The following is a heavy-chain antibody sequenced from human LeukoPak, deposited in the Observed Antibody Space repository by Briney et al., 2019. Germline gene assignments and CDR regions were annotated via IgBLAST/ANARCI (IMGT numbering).Heavy chain of an antibody. J-gene: IGHJ1*01. CDR1: GFTFDDYA. V-gene: IGHV3-43D*03. CDR2: TSWDGGST. Sequence: PGGSLRHSCAASGFTFDDYAMHWVRQAPGKGLEWVSLTSWDGGSTYYADSVKGRFTISRDNSKNSLYLQMNSLRAEDTALYYCAKDGVRGELLAEYFQHWGQGTLVTVSS. D-gene: IGHD1-26*01. CDR3: AKDGVRGELLAEYFQH.